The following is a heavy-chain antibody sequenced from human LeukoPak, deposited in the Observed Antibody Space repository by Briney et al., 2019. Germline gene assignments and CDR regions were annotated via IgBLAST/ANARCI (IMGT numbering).Heavy chain of an antibody. Sequence: GESLKISCKGSGYSFTSYWIGWVRQMPGKGLEWMGIIYPGDSDTRYSPSFQGQVTISADKSISTAYLQWGSLKASDTAMYYCARHDGIVAHNTNYFDYWGQGTLVTVSS. D-gene: IGHD1-26*01. CDR3: ARHDGIVAHNTNYFDY. V-gene: IGHV5-51*01. CDR1: GYSFTSYW. CDR2: IYPGDSDT. J-gene: IGHJ4*02.